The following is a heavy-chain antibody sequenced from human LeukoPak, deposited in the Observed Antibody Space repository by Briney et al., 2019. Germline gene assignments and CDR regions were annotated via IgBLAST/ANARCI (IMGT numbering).Heavy chain of an antibody. CDR2: MSTDGSYI. D-gene: IGHD6-19*01. V-gene: IGHV3-21*01. CDR3: VRDTIAVDGIGWFDP. Sequence: GGSLRLSCVASGFSLSSYNMNWLRQAPGKGLEWVSFMSTDGSYIHYADSVKGRFIISRDNAKNSLYLQMNSLRAEDTAVYYCVRDTIAVDGIGWFDPWGHGRLLTVSS. CDR1: GFSLSSYN. J-gene: IGHJ5*02.